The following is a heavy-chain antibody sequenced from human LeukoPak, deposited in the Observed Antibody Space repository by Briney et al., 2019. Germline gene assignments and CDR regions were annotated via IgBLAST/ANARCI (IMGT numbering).Heavy chain of an antibody. CDR2: IYYTGST. Sequence: ASETLSPTCTVSGVSISYYYWTWIRQSPGKGLEWIGQIYYTGSTYYNPSLKRRVTISVDTSRNQFSLNLTSVTAADTAVYYCARGGTYNDILSFDPWGQGTLVTVSS. CDR3: ARGGTYNDILSFDP. CDR1: GVSISYYY. D-gene: IGHD3-9*01. V-gene: IGHV4-59*01. J-gene: IGHJ5*02.